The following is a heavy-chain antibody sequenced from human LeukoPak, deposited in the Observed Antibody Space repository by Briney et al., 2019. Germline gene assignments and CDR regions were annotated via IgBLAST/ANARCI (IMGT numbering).Heavy chain of an antibody. D-gene: IGHD6-19*01. CDR3: ATPRYSSGWSGGSYGMDV. V-gene: IGHV1-69*01. CDR1: GGTFSSYA. CDR2: IIPIFGTA. Sequence: SVKVSCKASGGTFSSYAISWVRQAPGQGLEWMGGIIPIFGTANYAQKFQGRVTITADESTGTAYMELSSLRSEDTAVYYCATPRYSSGWSGGSYGMDVWGKGTTVTVSS. J-gene: IGHJ6*04.